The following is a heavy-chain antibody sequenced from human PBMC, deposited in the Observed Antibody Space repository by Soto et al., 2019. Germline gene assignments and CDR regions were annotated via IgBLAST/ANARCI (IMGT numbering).Heavy chain of an antibody. J-gene: IGHJ4*02. CDR2: IYWDDDK. CDR1: GFSLRTSGVG. Sequence: QITLKESGPTLVKPTQTLTLTCTFSGFSLRTSGVGVGWIRQPPGKALEWLALIYWDDDKRYSPSLKSRLTXXXXXXXXXXXXXXXXXXXXXXATYXXXXXXXHNSDMGYWGQGTLVTVSS. D-gene: IGHD3-22*01. CDR3: XXXXXHNSDMGY. V-gene: IGHV2-5*02.